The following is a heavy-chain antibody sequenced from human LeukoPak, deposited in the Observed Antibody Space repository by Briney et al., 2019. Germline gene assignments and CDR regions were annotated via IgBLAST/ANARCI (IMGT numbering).Heavy chain of an antibody. V-gene: IGHV1-2*06. J-gene: IGHJ4*02. CDR2: INPNSGGT. CDR1: GYTFTGYY. D-gene: IGHD3-10*01. Sequence: ASVKVSCKASGYTFTGYYMHWVRQAPGQGLEWMGRINPNSGGTNYAQKFQGRVTMTRDTSISTAYMELSRLRSDDTAVYYCARADYYGSGSYNYWGQGTLVTVS. CDR3: ARADYYGSGSYNY.